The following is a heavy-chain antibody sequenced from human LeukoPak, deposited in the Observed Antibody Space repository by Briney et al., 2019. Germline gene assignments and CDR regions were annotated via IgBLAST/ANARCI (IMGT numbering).Heavy chain of an antibody. V-gene: IGHV4-34*01. CDR1: GGSFSGYY. CDR2: INHSGST. D-gene: IGHD2-8*01. Sequence: SETLSLTCAVYGGSFSGYYWSWIRQPPGKGLEWIGEINHSGSTNYNPSLKSRVTMSVDTSKNQFSLKLTSVTAADTAVYFCAREDCTNGVCLSFDYWGQGTLVTVSS. J-gene: IGHJ4*02. CDR3: AREDCTNGVCLSFDY.